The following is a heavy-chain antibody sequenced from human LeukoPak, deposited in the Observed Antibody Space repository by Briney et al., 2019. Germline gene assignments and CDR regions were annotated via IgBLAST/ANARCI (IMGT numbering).Heavy chain of an antibody. J-gene: IGHJ4*02. V-gene: IGHV1-24*01. D-gene: IGHD5-24*01. CDR3: ATGPGDGYNRYFDY. CDR1: GYTLTELS. CDR2: FDPEDGET. Sequence: ASVKVSCKVSGYTLTELSMHWVRQAPGKGLEWMGGFDPEDGETIYAQKFQGRVTMTEDTSTDTAYMELSSLRSEDTAVYYCATGPGDGYNRYFDYWGQGTLVTVSS.